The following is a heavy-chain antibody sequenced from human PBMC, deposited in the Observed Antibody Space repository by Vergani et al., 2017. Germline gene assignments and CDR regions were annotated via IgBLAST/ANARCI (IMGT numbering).Heavy chain of an antibody. CDR3: ARADTQVPATSHFYYMDV. V-gene: IGHV4-31*03. Sequence: QVQLQESGPGLVKPSQTLSLTCPVSGRSISSGDHCWTWIRPRPGTGLEWNGYIFYSGTTYDNPSTRSRRTIPGDTSQNQVFLKLRSVTAADTAVYYCARADTQVPATSHFYYMDVWGKGTTVVVSS. J-gene: IGHJ6*03. D-gene: IGHD6-25*01. CDR1: GRSISSGDHC. CDR2: IFYSGTT.